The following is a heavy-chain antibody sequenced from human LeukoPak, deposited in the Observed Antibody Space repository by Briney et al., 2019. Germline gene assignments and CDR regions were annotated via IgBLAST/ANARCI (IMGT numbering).Heavy chain of an antibody. CDR3: ARDPTRVTGTTQFDY. V-gene: IGHV3-21*04. CDR2: ISSSTGYI. D-gene: IGHD1-20*01. Sequence: PGGSLRLSCAASGFTFSNYRMNWVRQAPGKGLEWVSSISSSTGYIYYADSVKGRFTISRDNAKNSLYLQMNSLRAEDTAVYYCARDPTRVTGTTQFDYWGQGTLVTVSS. J-gene: IGHJ4*02. CDR1: GFTFSNYR.